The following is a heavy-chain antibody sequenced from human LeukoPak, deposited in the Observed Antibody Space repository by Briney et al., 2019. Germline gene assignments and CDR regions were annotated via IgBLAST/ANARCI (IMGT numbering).Heavy chain of an antibody. V-gene: IGHV5-51*01. CDR1: GYSFTSYW. J-gene: IGHJ3*01. CDR3: ARRERVGSNWGGLDL. D-gene: IGHD5-24*01. Sequence: GESLKISCRGFGYSFTSYWIGWVRQMPGKGLEWMGVIFPGDSDSRYSPLFEGQVDFSADKSISTAYMEWNSLKASDTAIYYCARRERVGSNWGGLDLWGQGTMVIVSS. CDR2: IFPGDSDS.